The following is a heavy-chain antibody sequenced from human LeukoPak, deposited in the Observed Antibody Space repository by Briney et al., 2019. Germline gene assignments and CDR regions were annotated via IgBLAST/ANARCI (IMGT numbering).Heavy chain of an antibody. V-gene: IGHV4-59*01. CDR2: MYYSGST. D-gene: IGHD3-10*01. CDR3: ARESYYGSGSEGYFAY. CDR1: GDSISSYY. J-gene: IGHJ4*02. Sequence: SETLSLTCTVSGDSISSYYWSWIRQPPGKGLEWIGNMYYSGSTNYNPSLKSRVTISVDTSKNQFSLKLSSVIAADTAVYYCARESYYGSGSEGYFAYWGQGTLVTVSS.